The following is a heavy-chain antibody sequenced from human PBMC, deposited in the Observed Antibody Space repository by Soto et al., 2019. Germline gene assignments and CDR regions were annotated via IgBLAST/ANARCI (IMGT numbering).Heavy chain of an antibody. J-gene: IGHJ4*02. CDR3: AKIIFPGIAAAGPSNFDY. CDR1: GFSFTNYA. V-gene: IGHV3-23*01. Sequence: PGGSLRLSCAASGFSFTNYAMSWVRQAPGKGLEWVSAISGSGGSTYYADSVKGRFTISRDNSQNTLYLQMNSLGAEDTAVYYCAKIIFPGIAAAGPSNFDYWGQGTLVTVSS. D-gene: IGHD6-13*01. CDR2: ISGSGGST.